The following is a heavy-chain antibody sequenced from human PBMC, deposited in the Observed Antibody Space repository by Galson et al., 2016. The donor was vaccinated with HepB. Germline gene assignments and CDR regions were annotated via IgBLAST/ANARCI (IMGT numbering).Heavy chain of an antibody. CDR3: VRSVAEEFCDH. CDR2: AYHNGGT. J-gene: IGHJ4*02. CDR1: DDSISRSSYY. D-gene: IGHD3-3*01. Sequence: SETLPLTCNVSDDSISRSSYYWGWIRQPPGKGLEWFASAYHNGGTYHNPSLKSRVTMSVARSNNKFYLNMRSMTAADTAIYFCVRSVAEEFCDHWGQGILVTVSA. V-gene: IGHV4-39*07.